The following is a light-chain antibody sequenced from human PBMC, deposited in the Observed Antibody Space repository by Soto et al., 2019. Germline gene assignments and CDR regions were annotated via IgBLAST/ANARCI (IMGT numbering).Light chain of an antibody. CDR3: FSHRGGDSHV. J-gene: IGLJ1*01. CDR1: SSDVGGYNY. V-gene: IGLV2-14*01. Sequence: QSALTQPASVSGSPGQSITISCTGTSSDVGGYNYVSWYQQYPGKAPKLMIYGVTNRPSGVSNRFSGSKTGNTASLIISGLQAGDEAYYYCFSHRGGDSHVFGTGTKVTVL. CDR2: GVT.